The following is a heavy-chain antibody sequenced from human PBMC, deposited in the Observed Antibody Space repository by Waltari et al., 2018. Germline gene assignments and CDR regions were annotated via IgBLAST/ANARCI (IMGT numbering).Heavy chain of an antibody. D-gene: IGHD4-17*01. Sequence: QVQLQESGPGLVKPSETLSLTCTVSGGSISSHYWSWIRQPPGKGLEWIGYIYYSGRTNYNPSLKSRVTISVDTSKNQFSLKLSSVTAADTAVYYCARVPRPDATGYYFDYWGQGTLVTVSS. CDR2: IYYSGRT. J-gene: IGHJ4*02. CDR1: GGSISSHY. CDR3: ARVPRPDATGYYFDY. V-gene: IGHV4-59*11.